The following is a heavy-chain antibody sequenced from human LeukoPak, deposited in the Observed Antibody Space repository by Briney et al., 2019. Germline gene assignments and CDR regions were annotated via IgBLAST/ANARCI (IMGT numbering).Heavy chain of an antibody. J-gene: IGHJ6*02. D-gene: IGHD2-2*01. Sequence: GGSLRLSCAASGFTFSSYGIHWVRQAPGKGLEWVAVISYDGSNKYYADSVRGRFTISRDNSKNTLYLQMNSLRAEDTAVYYCAKDIVVVPAAIGYYYYYGMDVWGQGTTVTVSS. V-gene: IGHV3-30*18. CDR3: AKDIVVVPAAIGYYYYYGMDV. CDR2: ISYDGSNK. CDR1: GFTFSSYG.